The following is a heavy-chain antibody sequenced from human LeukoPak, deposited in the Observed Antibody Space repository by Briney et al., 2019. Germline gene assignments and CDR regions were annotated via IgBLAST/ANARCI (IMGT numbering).Heavy chain of an antibody. Sequence: SETLSLTCAVYGGPFSGYYWSWIRQPPGKGLEWIGEINHSGSTNYNPSLKSRVTISVDTSKNQFSLKLSSVTAADTAVYYCARGLPASWFQSSTFDYWGQGTLVTVSS. D-gene: IGHD6-13*01. CDR3: ARGLPASWFQSSTFDY. V-gene: IGHV4-34*01. J-gene: IGHJ4*02. CDR1: GGPFSGYY. CDR2: INHSGST.